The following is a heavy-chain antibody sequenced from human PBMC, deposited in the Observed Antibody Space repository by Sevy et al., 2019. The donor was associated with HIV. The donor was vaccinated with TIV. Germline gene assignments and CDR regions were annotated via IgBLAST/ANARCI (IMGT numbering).Heavy chain of an antibody. CDR1: GYIFTELS. J-gene: IGHJ4*02. Sequence: ASVKVSCKVSGYIFTELSMHWVRQAPGKGLEWMGGFDPEDGETIYAQKFQGRVTMTEDTYTDTAYMDLSSLRSEGTAVDYCATDSVLLKGRYYDSSGYYLHYWGQGTLVTVSS. V-gene: IGHV1-24*01. D-gene: IGHD3-22*01. CDR2: FDPEDGET. CDR3: ATDSVLLKGRYYDSSGYYLHY.